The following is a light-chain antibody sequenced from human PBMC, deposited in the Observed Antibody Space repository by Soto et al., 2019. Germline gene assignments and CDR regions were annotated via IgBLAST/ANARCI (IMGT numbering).Light chain of an antibody. Sequence: DIVMTQSPLSLPVTPGEPASISCSSSQSLLHSNGYTYLDWYLQKPGQSPQVLIYLGSNRASGVPDRFSGRGSGTDFTLKISRVEAEDVGVYYCMHALQTPYTCGQGTKLEIK. CDR1: QSLLHSNGYTY. J-gene: IGKJ2*01. CDR2: LGS. CDR3: MHALQTPYT. V-gene: IGKV2-28*01.